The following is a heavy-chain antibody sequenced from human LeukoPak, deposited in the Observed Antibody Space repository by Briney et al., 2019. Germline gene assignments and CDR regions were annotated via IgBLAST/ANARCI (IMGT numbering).Heavy chain of an antibody. CDR1: GFTFSSYG. V-gene: IGHV3-30*03. CDR3: ARGEGYYYDSSAYYYFDY. J-gene: IGHJ4*02. D-gene: IGHD3-22*01. Sequence: GGSLRLSCAASGFTFSSYGMHWVRQAPGKGLEWVAVISYDGSNKYYADSVKGRFTISRDNSKNTLYLQMSSLRAEDTSVFYCARGEGYYYDSSAYYYFDYWGQGTLVTVSS. CDR2: ISYDGSNK.